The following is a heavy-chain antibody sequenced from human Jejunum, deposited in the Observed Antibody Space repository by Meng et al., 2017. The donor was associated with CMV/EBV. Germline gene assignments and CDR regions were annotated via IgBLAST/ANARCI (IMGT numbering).Heavy chain of an antibody. J-gene: IGHJ4*02. CDR2: ITGSGNTI. CDR1: GFTFVAYS. Sequence: SCAASGFTFVAYSMAWVRQAPGKGLEWVSYITGSGNTIYYADSVKGRFTISRDNAKSSLYLEINSLRAEDTAVYYCVRGNYGFDYWGQGALVTVSS. D-gene: IGHD4-17*01. CDR3: VRGNYGFDY. V-gene: IGHV3-11*01.